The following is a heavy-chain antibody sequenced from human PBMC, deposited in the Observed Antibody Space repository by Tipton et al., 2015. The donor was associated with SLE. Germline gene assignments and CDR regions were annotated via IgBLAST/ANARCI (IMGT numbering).Heavy chain of an antibody. J-gene: IGHJ4*02. V-gene: IGHV4-4*02. Sequence: TLSLTCAVSGGSISSSNWWTWVRQPPGKGLEWIGEINHSGSTNYNPSLKSRVTISVDTSKNQFSLKLSSVTAADTAVFYCARDRIQLYYFDYWGQGTLVTVSS. D-gene: IGHD5-18*01. CDR3: ARDRIQLYYFDY. CDR2: INHSGST. CDR1: GGSISSSNW.